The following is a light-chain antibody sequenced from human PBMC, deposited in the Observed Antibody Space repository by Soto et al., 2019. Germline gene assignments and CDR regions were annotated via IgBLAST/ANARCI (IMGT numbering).Light chain of an antibody. V-gene: IGKV1-39*01. Sequence: DIQLTQSPSSLSASVVDRVTITCIASESTRRYLNWYQQKPGKPPKLLIYAAVSLQSGIPSRFSAYGSGTDFTLTISSLQPEDFATYYCQQTYSSPQWTFGQGTKGDIK. J-gene: IGKJ1*01. CDR1: ESTRRY. CDR2: AAV. CDR3: QQTYSSPQWT.